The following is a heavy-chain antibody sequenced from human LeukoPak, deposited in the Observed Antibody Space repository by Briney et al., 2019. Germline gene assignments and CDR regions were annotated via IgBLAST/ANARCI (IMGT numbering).Heavy chain of an antibody. CDR2: ISGDGEST. D-gene: IGHD3-22*01. CDR3: ARDSGDSSGYYPGY. CDR1: GFSFSTYA. Sequence: GGSLRLSCAASGFSFSTYAMNWVRQAPGKGLEWVSLISGDGESTYADSVKGRFTLSRDNSKRTLYLQMNSLRAEDTAVYYCARDSGDSSGYYPGYWGQGTLVTVSS. J-gene: IGHJ4*02. V-gene: IGHV3-23*01.